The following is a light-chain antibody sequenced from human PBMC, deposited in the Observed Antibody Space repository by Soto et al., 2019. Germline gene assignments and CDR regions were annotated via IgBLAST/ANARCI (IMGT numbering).Light chain of an antibody. CDR2: DAS. Sequence: DIQMTQSPSTLSGSVGDRVTITCRASQTISSWLAWYQQKPGKAPNLLLYDASDLESGVPSRFSGSGSGTEFTLTISSLQPDDFATYYRQQYHSSSSFGQGTKVDIK. CDR1: QTISSW. CDR3: QQYHSSSS. J-gene: IGKJ1*01. V-gene: IGKV1-5*01.